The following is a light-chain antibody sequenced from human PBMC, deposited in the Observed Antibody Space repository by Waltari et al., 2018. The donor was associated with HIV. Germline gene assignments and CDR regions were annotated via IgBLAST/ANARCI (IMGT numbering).Light chain of an antibody. Sequence: EIVMTQSSAPLSVSPGECATLSCRASQSVSSNLAWYQQKPGQAPRLLIYGASTRATGIPARFSGSGSGTEFTLTISSLQSEDFAVYYCQQYNNWPLTFGQGTRLEIK. V-gene: IGKV3-15*01. CDR3: QQYNNWPLT. CDR2: GAS. J-gene: IGKJ5*01. CDR1: QSVSSN.